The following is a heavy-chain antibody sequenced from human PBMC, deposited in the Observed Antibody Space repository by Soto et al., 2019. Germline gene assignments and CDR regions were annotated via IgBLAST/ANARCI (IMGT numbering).Heavy chain of an antibody. CDR3: ARSRYYDTTGYYPFYYYYHGMDV. Sequence: GESLKISCKGSGYSFTNYWIGWVRQMSGKGLELMGITFPGNSETRYSPSFQDHVTISADKSISTAYLQWSSLKASDTALYYCARSRYYDTTGYYPFYYYYHGMDVWGQGTTVTVSS. J-gene: IGHJ6*02. D-gene: IGHD3-22*01. V-gene: IGHV5-51*01. CDR1: GYSFTNYW. CDR2: TFPGNSET.